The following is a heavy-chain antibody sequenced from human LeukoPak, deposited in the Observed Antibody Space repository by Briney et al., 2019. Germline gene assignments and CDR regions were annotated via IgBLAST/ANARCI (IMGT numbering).Heavy chain of an antibody. CDR1: GFIFSRYS. Sequence: GGSLRLSCAASGFIFSRYSMNWVRQTPGRGLEWVASISSSSNYMYYTDSVKGRFTISRDDAKDSLYLQMSSLRADDTAVYYCARDLSYNRDDAFDLWGQGTMVTVSS. CDR3: ARDLSYNRDDAFDL. CDR2: ISSSSNYM. J-gene: IGHJ3*01. D-gene: IGHD2-8*01. V-gene: IGHV3-21*01.